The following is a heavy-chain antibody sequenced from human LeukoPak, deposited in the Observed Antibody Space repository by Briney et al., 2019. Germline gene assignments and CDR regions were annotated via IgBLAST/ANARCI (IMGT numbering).Heavy chain of an antibody. J-gene: IGHJ4*02. V-gene: IGHV4-59*01. CDR3: ARTLTGSPYFDY. D-gene: IGHD7-27*01. CDR2: IYYSGST. Sequence: SETLSLTCAVSGGSISGYNWSWIRQPPGKGLEWIGYIYYSGSTNYNPSLKSRVTISVDTSKNQFSLKLSSVTAADTAVYYCARTLTGSPYFDYWGQGTLVTVSS. CDR1: GGSISGYN.